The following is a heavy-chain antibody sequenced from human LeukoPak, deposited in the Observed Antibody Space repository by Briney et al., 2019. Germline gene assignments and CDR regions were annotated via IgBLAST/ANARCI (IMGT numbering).Heavy chain of an antibody. V-gene: IGHV4-4*07. Sequence: SETLSLTCTVSGVSTSRYYWSWIRQPAGKGLEWIGRIYTYGYTADIMHFNPPLMSRVTMSIEPSKNQFSLKLHSVTAADTALYYCARGNADDDAFDIWGPGTMVTVSS. CDR2: IYTYGYT. D-gene: IGHD1-1*01. CDR3: ARGNADDDAFDI. J-gene: IGHJ3*02. CDR1: GVSTSRYY.